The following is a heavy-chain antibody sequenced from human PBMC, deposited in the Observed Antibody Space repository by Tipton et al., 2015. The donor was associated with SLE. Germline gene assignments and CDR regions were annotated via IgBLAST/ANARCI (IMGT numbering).Heavy chain of an antibody. CDR3: ARQVGDYDILTGYSKGYFDS. CDR1: GGSIISYY. D-gene: IGHD3-9*01. Sequence: TLSLTCTVSGGSIISYYWSWIRQSPGKGLEWIGYIYSSGSTKYNPSLQSRVTISVDTSKNQFSLNLNSVTAADTAIYFCARQVGDYDILTGYSKGYFDSWGQGTLVTVSS. CDR2: IYSSGST. J-gene: IGHJ4*02. V-gene: IGHV4-4*08.